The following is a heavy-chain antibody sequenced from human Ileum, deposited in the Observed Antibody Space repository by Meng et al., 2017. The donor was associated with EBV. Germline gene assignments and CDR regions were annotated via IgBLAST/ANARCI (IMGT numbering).Heavy chain of an antibody. Sequence: QVKLERSGPGLVKPSDTLSLTCAVSGYSKSSTNWWGWIRQPPGKGLEWIGYIYYSGSTSYNPSLKSRVTMSVDTSKNQFSLNLNSVTAVDTAVYYCARNVPGTSAYYDWGQGTLVTVSS. CDR3: ARNVPGTSAYYD. V-gene: IGHV4-28*01. CDR2: IYYSGST. D-gene: IGHD3-22*01. CDR1: GYSKSSTNW. J-gene: IGHJ4*02.